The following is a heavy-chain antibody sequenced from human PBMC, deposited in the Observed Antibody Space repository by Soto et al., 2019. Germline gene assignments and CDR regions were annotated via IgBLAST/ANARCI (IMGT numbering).Heavy chain of an antibody. CDR3: ATAMGATHYYYYGMDV. Sequence: GASVKVSCKASGGTFSSYAISRVRQAPGQGLEWMGGIIPIFGTANYAQKFQGRVTITADESTSTAYMELSSLRSEDTAVYYCATAMGATHYYYYGMDVWGQGTTVTVSS. D-gene: IGHD1-26*01. CDR1: GGTFSSYA. CDR2: IIPIFGTA. V-gene: IGHV1-69*13. J-gene: IGHJ6*02.